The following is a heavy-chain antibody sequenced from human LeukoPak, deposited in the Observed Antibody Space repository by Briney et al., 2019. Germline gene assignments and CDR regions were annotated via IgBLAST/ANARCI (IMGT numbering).Heavy chain of an antibody. J-gene: IGHJ6*04. CDR1: GGSISSYY. CDR2: IYYSGST. CDR3: ARQGVGVDV. V-gene: IGHV4-59*08. Sequence: PSETLSLTCTVSGGSISSYYWSWIRQPPGKGLEWIGYIYYSGSTNYNPSLKSRVTISVDTSKNQFSLKLSSVTAADTAVYYCARQGVGVDVWGKGTTVTVSS. D-gene: IGHD3-10*01.